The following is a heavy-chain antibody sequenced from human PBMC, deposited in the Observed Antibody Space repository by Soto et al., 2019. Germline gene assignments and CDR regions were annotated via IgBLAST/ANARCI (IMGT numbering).Heavy chain of an antibody. CDR1: GGSFSDHY. CDR3: ARGVGGNSYGGLGS. CDR2: INHSGST. V-gene: IGHV4-34*01. Sequence: QVQLQQWGAGLLKPSETLSLTCAVYGGSFSDHYWSWIRQTPGKGLEWIGEINHSGSTNYNPSFKNPVTISINTSKNQFSLDPGSVAAAETAVIFCARGVGGNSYGGLGSWGQGTPVTVSA. J-gene: IGHJ5*01. D-gene: IGHD5-18*01.